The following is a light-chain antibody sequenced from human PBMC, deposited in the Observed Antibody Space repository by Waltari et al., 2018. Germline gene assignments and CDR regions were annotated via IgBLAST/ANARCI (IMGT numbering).Light chain of an antibody. CDR1: SSNIGAGYD. Sequence: QSVLTQPPSVSGAPGQRVTISCTGSSSNIGAGYDVHWYQQLPGTAPKLLIYGNSNGPSGVPDRFSGSKSGTSASLDIAGLQAEDEAEYYCQSYDSSLSGSGVFGGGTKLTVL. V-gene: IGLV1-40*01. CDR3: QSYDSSLSGSGV. CDR2: GNS. J-gene: IGLJ3*02.